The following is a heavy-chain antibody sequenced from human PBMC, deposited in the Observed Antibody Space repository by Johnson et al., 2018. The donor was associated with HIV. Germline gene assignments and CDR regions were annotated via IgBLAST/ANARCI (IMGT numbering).Heavy chain of an antibody. D-gene: IGHD4-17*01. CDR3: ARPSVVTTLTTTPWAFDI. V-gene: IGHV3-30*04. CDR2: ISYDGTNK. J-gene: IGHJ3*02. Sequence: QVQLVESGGGVVQPGRSLRLSCAASGFTFSSYAMHWVRQAPGKGLEWVAIISYDGTNKYYADSVKGLFTISRDNSKSMLYLQMNSLRAEDTAVYYCARPSVVTTLTTTPWAFDIWGQGTMVTVSS. CDR1: GFTFSSYA.